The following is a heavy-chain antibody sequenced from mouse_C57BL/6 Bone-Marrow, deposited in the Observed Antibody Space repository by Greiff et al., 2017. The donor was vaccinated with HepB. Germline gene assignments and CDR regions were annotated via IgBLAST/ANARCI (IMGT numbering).Heavy chain of an antibody. CDR1: GFSLTSYG. D-gene: IGHD1-1*01. J-gene: IGHJ3*01. CDR3: ARSCYYYGSSPFAY. Sequence: QVHVKQSGPGLVQPSQSLSITCTVSGFSLTSYGVYWVRQSPGKGLEWLGVIWSGGSTDYNAAFISRLSISKDNSKSHVFSKMNSLQADDTAIYYCARSCYYYGSSPFAYWGQGTLVTVSA. V-gene: IGHV2-2*01. CDR2: IWSGGST.